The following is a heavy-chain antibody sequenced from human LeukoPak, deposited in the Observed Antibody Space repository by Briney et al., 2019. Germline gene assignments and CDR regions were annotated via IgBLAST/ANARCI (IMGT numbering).Heavy chain of an antibody. CDR3: ARSAPGRGDY. V-gene: IGHV4-39*07. D-gene: IGHD1-26*01. Sequence: PSETLSLTCTVSGGSISSSSYYWGWIRQPPGKGLEWIGSIYYSGSTYYNPSLKSRVTISVDTSKNQFSLKLSSVTAADTAVYYCARSAPGRGDYWGQGTLVTVSS. J-gene: IGHJ4*02. CDR2: IYYSGST. CDR1: GGSISSSSYY.